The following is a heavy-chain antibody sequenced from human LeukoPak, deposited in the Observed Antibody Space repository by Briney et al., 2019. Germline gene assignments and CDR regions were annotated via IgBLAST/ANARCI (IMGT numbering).Heavy chain of an antibody. J-gene: IGHJ4*02. CDR3: ARSSLAVYFNY. V-gene: IGHV4-4*07. CDR2: IYTSGST. D-gene: IGHD6-19*01. Sequence: SETLSLTCSVSGASITGYYWSWIRQPAGKGLEWIGRIYTSGSTDYNPSLRSRVTMSVDTSKKQFSLRLTSVTAADTAIYFCARSSLAVYFNYWGQGTLVTASS. CDR1: GASITGYY.